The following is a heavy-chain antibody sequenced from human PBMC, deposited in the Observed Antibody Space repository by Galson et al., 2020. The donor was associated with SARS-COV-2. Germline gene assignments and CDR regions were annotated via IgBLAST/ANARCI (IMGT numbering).Heavy chain of an antibody. D-gene: IGHD1-1*01. V-gene: IGHV3-9*01. J-gene: IGHJ4*02. Sequence: GGSLRLSCEASGFTFDNYAMHWIRQASGKGLEWVAGISWNSRSIDYADSVKGRFTISRENAKNSLFLQMNGLRVEDTALYYCVKDHVRPNLEDRGMLGFDSWGQGTLVTVSS. CDR3: VKDHVRPNLEDRGMLGFDS. CDR1: GFTFDNYA. CDR2: ISWNSRSI.